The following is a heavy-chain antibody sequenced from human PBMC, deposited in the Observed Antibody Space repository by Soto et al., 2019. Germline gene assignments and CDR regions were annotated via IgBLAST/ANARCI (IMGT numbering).Heavy chain of an antibody. CDR2: VSPENRNA. CDR3: EVTTGY. CDR1: GYTFTEYD. Sequence: QVQVVQSRAEVKKPGASVKVSCKTSGYTFTEYDINWVRQAPGQGPEYMGWVSPENRNAGYAPQFRGRVSMTTDTTISTAYLELTNLTFADTAVYYCEVTTGYWGQGTMVTVSS. D-gene: IGHD1-1*01. V-gene: IGHV1-8*01. J-gene: IGHJ4*02.